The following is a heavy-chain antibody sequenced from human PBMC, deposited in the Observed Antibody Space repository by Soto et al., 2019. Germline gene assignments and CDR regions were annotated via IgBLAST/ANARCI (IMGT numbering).Heavy chain of an antibody. D-gene: IGHD6-19*01. Sequence: PSETLSLTCTVSGGSISSYYWSWIRQPPGKGLEWIGYFYYSGNTNYNPSLKSRVTISVDTSKNQFSLKLSSVTAADTAVYYCARSRRGSSGWYGIWFDPWGQGTLVTVSS. V-gene: IGHV4-59*01. CDR3: ARSRRGSSGWYGIWFDP. CDR1: GGSISSYY. J-gene: IGHJ5*02. CDR2: FYYSGNT.